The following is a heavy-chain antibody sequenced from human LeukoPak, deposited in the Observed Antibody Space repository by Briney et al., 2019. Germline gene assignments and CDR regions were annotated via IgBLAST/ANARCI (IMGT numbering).Heavy chain of an antibody. Sequence: GGSLRLSCAASGFTFSSYAMSWVRQAPGKGLEWVSAISGSGGSTYYADSVEGRFTISRDNSKNTLYLQMNSLRAEDTAVYYCANFPYMVRGVISDYLGQVSLATVSS. V-gene: IGHV3-23*01. CDR1: GFTFSSYA. CDR2: ISGSGGST. D-gene: IGHD3-10*01. CDR3: ANFPYMVRGVISDY. J-gene: IGHJ4*02.